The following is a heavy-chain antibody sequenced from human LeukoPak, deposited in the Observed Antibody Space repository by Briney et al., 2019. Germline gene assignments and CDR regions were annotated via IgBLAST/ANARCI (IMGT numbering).Heavy chain of an antibody. J-gene: IGHJ6*02. V-gene: IGHV4-59*12. D-gene: IGHD3-22*01. CDR3: ARNYDNRGYFYYRMDL. CDR1: GGSLSTYY. CDR2: IYYTVTT. Sequence: PSETLSLTCTVSGGSLSTYYWSWIWQPPGKGLEWIAFIYYTVTTDYNPSLQSRVSLTLDTSTNHFSLTLNSVTGGHGAVYFCARNYDNRGYFYYRMDLGGQGTSVTVSS.